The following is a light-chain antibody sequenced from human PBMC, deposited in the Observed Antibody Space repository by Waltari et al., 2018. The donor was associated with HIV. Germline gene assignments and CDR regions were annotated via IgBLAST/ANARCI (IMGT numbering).Light chain of an antibody. CDR1: SSNIGGNY. CDR3: AAWDDSLSGLV. Sequence: QSVLTQPPSASGTPGQRVTISCSGSSSNIGGNYVYWYQQLPGTAPKLFIWWKNRRPSGVPDRFSGSKSGTSASLAISGLRSEDEADYYCAAWDDSLSGLVFGGGTKLTVL. J-gene: IGLJ3*02. V-gene: IGLV1-47*01. CDR2: WKN.